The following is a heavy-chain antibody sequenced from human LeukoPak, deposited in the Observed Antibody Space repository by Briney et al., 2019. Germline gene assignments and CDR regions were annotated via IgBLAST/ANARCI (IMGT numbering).Heavy chain of an antibody. D-gene: IGHD1-26*01. CDR2: IYYSGST. CDR3: ARQYSGSYFAFDI. Sequence: SETLSLTCTVSGGCISGYYWSWIRQPPRKGLEWIGYIYYSGSTNYNPSLKSRVTMSVDTSKNQFSLKLSSVTAADTAVYYCARQYSGSYFAFDIWGQGTMVTVSS. V-gene: IGHV4-59*01. J-gene: IGHJ3*02. CDR1: GGCISGYY.